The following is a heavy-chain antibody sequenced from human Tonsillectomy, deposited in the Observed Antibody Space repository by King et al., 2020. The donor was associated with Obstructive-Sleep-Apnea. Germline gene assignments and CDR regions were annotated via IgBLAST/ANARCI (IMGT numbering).Heavy chain of an antibody. D-gene: IGHD4-23*01. CDR3: ARVLYGGFFGSGWFDP. V-gene: IGHV1-8*01. CDR2: MNPNSGDT. Sequence: VQLVQSGAEVKKPGASVKVSCKASGYTFTTYDINWVRQATGQGLEWMGWMNPNSGDTAYAQKFQGRVTMTRNTSISTAYMELSSLRSEDTAVYYCARVLYGGFFGSGWFDPWGQGNLVNGSS. J-gene: IGHJ5*02. CDR1: GYTFTTYD.